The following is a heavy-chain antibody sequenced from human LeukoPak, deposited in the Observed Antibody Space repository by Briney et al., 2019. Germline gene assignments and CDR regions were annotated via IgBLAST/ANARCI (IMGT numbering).Heavy chain of an antibody. CDR1: GFTLSSYA. CDR2: ISVGGGRT. Sequence: GGSLRLSCAASGFTLSSYAMNWVRRAPGKGLEWVSAISVGGGRTYYADSVKGRFTISRDNSKNTLYLQMNSLRAEDTAVYYCAKVPSAYYFDYWGQGTLVTVSS. J-gene: IGHJ4*02. CDR3: AKVPSAYYFDY. V-gene: IGHV3-23*01.